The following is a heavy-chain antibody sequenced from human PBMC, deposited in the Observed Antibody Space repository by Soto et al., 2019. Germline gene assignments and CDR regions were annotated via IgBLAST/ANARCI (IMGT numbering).Heavy chain of an antibody. D-gene: IGHD1-26*01. V-gene: IGHV3-66*04. J-gene: IGHJ4*02. CDR3: ARLRSSINRYFDY. Sequence: VELVESGGGLVQPGGSLRLSCAASGITVSSNYMSWVRQAPGKGLEWVSIIYSGGTTYYADSVKARFTISRDNSNNTLHLQMNSLRAEDTAVYYCARLRSSINRYFDYWAREPWSPSPQ. CDR2: IYSGGTT. CDR1: GITVSSNY.